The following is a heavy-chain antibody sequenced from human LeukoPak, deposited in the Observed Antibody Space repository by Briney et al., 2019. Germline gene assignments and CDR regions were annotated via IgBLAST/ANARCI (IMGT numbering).Heavy chain of an antibody. Sequence: GGSLRLSCAASGFIFSSYGMHWVRQAPGKGLEWVAVIWYDGSNKYYADSVKGRFTTSRDKSKNTLYLQMNSLRAEDTAVYYCGRATEFFVDYWGRGPLVPVSS. V-gene: IGHV3-33*01. CDR3: GRATEFFVDY. D-gene: IGHD3-3*01. J-gene: IGHJ4*02. CDR1: GFIFSSYG. CDR2: IWYDGSNK.